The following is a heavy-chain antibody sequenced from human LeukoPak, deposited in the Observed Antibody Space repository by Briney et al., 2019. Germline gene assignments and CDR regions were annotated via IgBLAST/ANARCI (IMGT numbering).Heavy chain of an antibody. J-gene: IGHJ5*02. D-gene: IGHD1-26*01. Sequence: PSETLSLTCAVFGGSITSYSYYWGWIRQPPEKGLEWVGTVCYSGRTYYNPSHNSRLTISVDTSNNHFSLKLSSVTAADTPVYYCARQTGSSQIVGATTHFDPWGQGTLVTVSS. CDR1: GGSITSYSYY. V-gene: IGHV4-39*01. CDR3: ARQTGSSQIVGATTHFDP. CDR2: VCYSGRT.